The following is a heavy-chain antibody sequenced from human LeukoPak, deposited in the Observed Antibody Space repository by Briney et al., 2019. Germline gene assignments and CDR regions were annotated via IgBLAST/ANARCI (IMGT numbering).Heavy chain of an antibody. V-gene: IGHV4-38-2*01. D-gene: IGHD5-12*01. Sequence: GSLGLSCAVSGFTVSGNYMSWIRQGPGKGLEWIGNIYFDESAYYSPSLKSRVTISVDTSNNQFSLKLSSLTAADTAVYYCARYKAKRYSGYTWGQGTLVTVSS. J-gene: IGHJ4*02. CDR3: ARYKAKRYSGYT. CDR1: GFTVSGNY. CDR2: IYFDESA.